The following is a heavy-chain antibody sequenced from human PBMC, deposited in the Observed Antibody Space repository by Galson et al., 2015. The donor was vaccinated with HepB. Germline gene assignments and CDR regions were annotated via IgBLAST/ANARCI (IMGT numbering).Heavy chain of an antibody. CDR2: ISGSGGST. J-gene: IGHJ4*02. V-gene: IGHV3-23*01. CDR1: GFTFSSYA. D-gene: IGHD3-10*01. Sequence: SLRLSCAASGFTFSSYAMSWVRQAPGKGLEWVSVISGSGGSTYYGDSVKGRFTISRDNSKNTLYLQMNSLRAEDTAVYYCAKSSDYYGSGSHRGYFDYWGQGTLVTVSS. CDR3: AKSSDYYGSGSHRGYFDY.